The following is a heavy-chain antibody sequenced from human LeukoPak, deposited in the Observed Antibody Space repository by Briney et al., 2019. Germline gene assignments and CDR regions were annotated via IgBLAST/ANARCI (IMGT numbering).Heavy chain of an antibody. Sequence: GSLRLSCAASGFTFSSYWMHWVRQAPGKGLVWVSRINSDGSSTSYADSVKGRFTISRDNAKNTLYLQMNSLRAEDTAVYYCASGPYSSGPNFDYWGQGTLVTVSS. CDR2: INSDGSST. D-gene: IGHD6-19*01. CDR1: GFTFSSYW. J-gene: IGHJ4*02. CDR3: ASGPYSSGPNFDY. V-gene: IGHV3-74*01.